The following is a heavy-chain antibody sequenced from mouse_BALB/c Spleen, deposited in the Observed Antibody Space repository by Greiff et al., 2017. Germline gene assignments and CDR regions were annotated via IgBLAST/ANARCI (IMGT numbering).Heavy chain of an antibody. CDR2: ISSGGGST. V-gene: IGHV5-12-1*01. D-gene: IGHD2-14*01. CDR1: GFAFSSYD. CDR3: ARPYRYDAWFAY. Sequence: EVMLVESGGGLVKPGGSLKLSCAASGFAFSSYDMSWVLQTPEKRLEWVAYISSGGGSTYYPDTVKGRFTISRDNAKNTLYLQMSSLKSEDTAMYYCARPYRYDAWFAYWGQGTLVTVPA. J-gene: IGHJ3*01.